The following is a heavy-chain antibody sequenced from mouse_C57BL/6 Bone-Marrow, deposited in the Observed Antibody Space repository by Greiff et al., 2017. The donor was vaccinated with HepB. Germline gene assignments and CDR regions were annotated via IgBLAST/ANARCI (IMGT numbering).Heavy chain of an antibody. CDR1: GYTFTSYW. J-gene: IGHJ4*01. Sequence: QVQLQQPGAELVMPGASVKLSCKASGYTFTSYWMHWVKQRPGQGLEWIGEIDPSDSYTNYNQKFKGKSTLTVDKSSSTAYMQLSSLTSEDSAVYFCGLLLVAVDYWGRGTSVTVTS. V-gene: IGHV1-69*01. CDR2: IDPSDSYT. D-gene: IGHD2-14*01. CDR3: GLLLVAVDY.